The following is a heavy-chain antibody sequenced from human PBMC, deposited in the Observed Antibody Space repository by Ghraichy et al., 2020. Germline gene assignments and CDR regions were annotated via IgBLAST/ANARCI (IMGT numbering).Heavy chain of an antibody. Sequence: SETLSLTCAVYGGSFSGYYWSWIRQPPGKGLEWIGEINHSGSTNYNPSLKSRVTISVDTSKNQFSLKLSPVTAADTAVYYCARDVGRYRLRWVDYWGQGTLVTVSS. CDR2: INHSGST. D-gene: IGHD4-23*01. V-gene: IGHV4-34*01. CDR1: GGSFSGYY. CDR3: ARDVGRYRLRWVDY. J-gene: IGHJ4*02.